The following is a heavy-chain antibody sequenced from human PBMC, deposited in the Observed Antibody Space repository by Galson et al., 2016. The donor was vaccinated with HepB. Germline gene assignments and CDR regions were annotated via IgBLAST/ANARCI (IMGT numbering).Heavy chain of an antibody. D-gene: IGHD6-19*01. V-gene: IGHV3-43*01. Sequence: SLRLSCAASGFTFDDYTMHWVRQGPGRDLEWVSLVTWDGSVTAHADSVKSRFTISRDNSKNSLYLQMNSLTTEDSAFYYCAKDVKAVAGKGVFDSWGQGTLVTVSS. J-gene: IGHJ4*02. CDR3: AKDVKAVAGKGVFDS. CDR2: VTWDGSVT. CDR1: GFTFDDYT.